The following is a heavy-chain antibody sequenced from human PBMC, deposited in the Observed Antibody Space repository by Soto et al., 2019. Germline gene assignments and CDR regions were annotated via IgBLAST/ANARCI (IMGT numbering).Heavy chain of an antibody. CDR3: VKSPWSRRGDLDL. CDR1: GFRFDDND. D-gene: IGHD2-8*01. V-gene: IGHV3-9*01. J-gene: IGHJ2*01. CDR2: ISWNSATI. Sequence: EVELVESGGGLAQTCGSLRLSCAGSGFRFDDNDMYWVRRVPGKGLEWVSGISWNSATIGYADSVKGRFTISRDNAKNSLYLEMSPLRPEDTAIYYCVKSPWSRRGDLDLWGRGTLVTVSS.